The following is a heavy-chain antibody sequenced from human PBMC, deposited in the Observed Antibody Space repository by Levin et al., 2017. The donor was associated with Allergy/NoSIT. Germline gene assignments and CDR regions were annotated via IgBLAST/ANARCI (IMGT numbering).Heavy chain of an antibody. J-gene: IGHJ4*02. D-gene: IGHD5-12*01. Sequence: LSLTCAASGFTFSSYGMHWVRQAPGKGLEWVAVISYDGSNKYYADSVKGRFTISRDNSKNTLYLQMNSLRAEDTAVYYCAKSGRDIVATRGGYFDYWGQGTLVTVSS. CDR2: ISYDGSNK. CDR3: AKSGRDIVATRGGYFDY. V-gene: IGHV3-30*18. CDR1: GFTFSSYG.